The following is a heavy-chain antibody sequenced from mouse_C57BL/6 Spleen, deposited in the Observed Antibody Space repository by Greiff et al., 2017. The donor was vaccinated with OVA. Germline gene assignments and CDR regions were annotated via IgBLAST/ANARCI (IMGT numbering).Heavy chain of an antibody. J-gene: IGHJ2*01. V-gene: IGHV1-50*01. CDR3: ARRDSSGYVDY. D-gene: IGHD3-2*02. CDR1: GYTFTSYW. CDR2: IDPSDSYT. Sequence: VQLQQPGAELVKPGASVKLSCKASGYTFTSYWMQWVKQRPGQGLEWIGEIDPSDSYTNYNQKFKGKATLTVDTSSSTAYMQLSSLTSEDAAVYYCARRDSSGYVDYWGKGTTLTVSS.